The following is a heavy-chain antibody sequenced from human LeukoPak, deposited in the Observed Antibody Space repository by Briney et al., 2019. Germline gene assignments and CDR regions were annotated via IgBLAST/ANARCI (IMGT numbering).Heavy chain of an antibody. CDR3: AGRDFYYFDY. CDR1: DGSISGSGFY. V-gene: IGHV4-39*01. CDR2: IYYSGNT. Sequence: SETLSLTCTVSDGSISGSGFYWGWIRQPPGKGLEWIGSIYYSGNTYYNPSLKSRVTISVDTSGNQFSLKLSSVTAADTAVYYCAGRDFYYFDYWGQGTLVTVSS. J-gene: IGHJ4*02.